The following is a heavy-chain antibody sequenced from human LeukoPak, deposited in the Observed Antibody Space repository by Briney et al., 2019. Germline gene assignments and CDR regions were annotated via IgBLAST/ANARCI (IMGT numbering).Heavy chain of an antibody. Sequence: SETLSLTCTVSGGSISSYYWSWLRQPPGKGLEWLGYIYYSGSTNYNPSLKSRVTISVDTSKNQFSLKLSSVTAADTAVYYCARHLLWFGELFPYDAFDIWGQGTMVTVSS. D-gene: IGHD3-10*01. CDR2: IYYSGST. CDR1: GGSISSYY. V-gene: IGHV4-59*08. J-gene: IGHJ3*02. CDR3: ARHLLWFGELFPYDAFDI.